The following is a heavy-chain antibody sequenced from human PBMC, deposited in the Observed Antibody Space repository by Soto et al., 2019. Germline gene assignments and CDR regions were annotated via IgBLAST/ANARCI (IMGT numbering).Heavy chain of an antibody. CDR3: AGSAPGYTSSWFDS. V-gene: IGHV3-48*03. D-gene: IGHD6-13*01. CDR1: GFTFITEE. J-gene: IGHJ5*01. CDR2: ITSSGNTI. Sequence: GSLRLSCVASGFTFITEEFNWVRQAPGKGLEWVSYITSSGNTIHYAESVKGRFTISRNNARNSLYLQMNSLRAEDTAIYYCAGSAPGYTSSWFDSWGQGTLVTVSS.